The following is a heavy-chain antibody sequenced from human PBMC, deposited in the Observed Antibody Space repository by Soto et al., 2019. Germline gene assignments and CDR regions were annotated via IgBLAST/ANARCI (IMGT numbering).Heavy chain of an antibody. Sequence: SETLSLTCAFSVYSISSGYYWGWIRQPPGKGLEWVGIIYHSGSTYYNPSLKSRVTISVETSKNQFSLKLSSVTAADTAVYYCASGPYYLGYWGQGTMVTVSS. D-gene: IGHD1-26*01. V-gene: IGHV4-38-2*01. J-gene: IGHJ4*02. CDR1: VYSISSGYY. CDR2: IYHSGST. CDR3: ASGPYYLGY.